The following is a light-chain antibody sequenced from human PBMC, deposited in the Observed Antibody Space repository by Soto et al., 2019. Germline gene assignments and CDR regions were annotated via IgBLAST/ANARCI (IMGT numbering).Light chain of an antibody. CDR2: DAS. Sequence: EIVLTQSPATLSLSPGERATLSCRASQSVSSYLAWYQQKPGQAPRLLIYDASTRANGIPARFSGSGSGTDFTLTIPSLEPEDFAVYYCQQRSNWPPTFGQGTKVEIK. J-gene: IGKJ1*01. CDR1: QSVSSY. CDR3: QQRSNWPPT. V-gene: IGKV3-11*01.